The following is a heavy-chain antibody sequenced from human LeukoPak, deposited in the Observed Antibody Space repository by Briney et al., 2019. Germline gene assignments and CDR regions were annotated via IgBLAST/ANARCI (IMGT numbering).Heavy chain of an antibody. D-gene: IGHD6-13*01. V-gene: IGHV3-66*01. CDR3: ARGPISS. CDR1: GFTFSSYW. J-gene: IGHJ4*02. Sequence: GGSLRLSCAASGFTFSSYWMHWVRQVPGKGLVWVSFLYSGGSSYYADSVKGRFTISRDSSKNTLYLQMNTLKAEDTAVYYCARGPISSWGQGTLVTVSS. CDR2: LYSGGSS.